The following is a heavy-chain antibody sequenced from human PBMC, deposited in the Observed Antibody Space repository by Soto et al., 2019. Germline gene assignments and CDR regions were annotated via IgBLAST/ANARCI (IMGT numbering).Heavy chain of an antibody. CDR2: IIPIFGTA. Sequence: GASVKVSCKASGGTFSSYAISWVRQAPGQGLEWMGGIIPIFGTANYAQKFQGRVTITADESTSTAYMELSSLRSEDTAVYYCERDLGRYSGYDFFYYGMDVWGQGTTVTVSS. CDR3: ERDLGRYSGYDFFYYGMDV. CDR1: GGTFSSYA. J-gene: IGHJ6*02. V-gene: IGHV1-69*13. D-gene: IGHD5-12*01.